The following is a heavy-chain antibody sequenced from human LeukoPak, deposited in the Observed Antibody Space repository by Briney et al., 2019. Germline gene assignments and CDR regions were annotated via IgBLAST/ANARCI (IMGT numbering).Heavy chain of an antibody. CDR3: ARSAPSMLGYYYYGMDV. CDR2: IYPGDSDT. Sequence: GESPKISCKGSGYRFTNYWMGWVRQMPGKGLEWMGIIYPGDSDTRYSPSFQGQVTISADKSISTAYLQWSSLKASDTAMYYCARSAPSMLGYYYYGMDVWGKGTTVTVSS. V-gene: IGHV5-51*01. D-gene: IGHD6-25*01. CDR1: GYRFTNYW. J-gene: IGHJ6*04.